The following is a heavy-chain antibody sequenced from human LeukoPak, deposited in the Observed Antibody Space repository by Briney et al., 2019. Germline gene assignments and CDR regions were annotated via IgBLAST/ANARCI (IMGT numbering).Heavy chain of an antibody. CDR2: ITPNSGGT. Sequence: ASVKVSCKASGYTFTDFYIHWMRQAPGQGLEWMGWITPNSGGTIYGQKFQGRVTLTRDTSTSTAYIELSRLRSEDTAVYFCAREGYCSGVSCYSVDYWGQGTLVTVSS. CDR3: AREGYCSGVSCYSVDY. D-gene: IGHD2-15*01. J-gene: IGHJ4*02. CDR1: GYTFTDFY. V-gene: IGHV1-2*02.